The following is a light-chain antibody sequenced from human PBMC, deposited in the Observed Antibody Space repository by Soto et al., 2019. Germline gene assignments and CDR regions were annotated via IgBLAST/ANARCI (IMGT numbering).Light chain of an antibody. CDR2: AAS. CDR1: QSISNF. J-gene: IGKJ1*01. CDR3: QQSYSTPWT. Sequence: DIQMTQSPSSLSASVGDRVTITCRASQSISNFLNWYQQKPGKAPKLLIYAASALESGVPSRFSGSGSGTDFTLTISSLQPGDFATYYCQQSYSTPWTFGQGTKVEVK. V-gene: IGKV1-39*01.